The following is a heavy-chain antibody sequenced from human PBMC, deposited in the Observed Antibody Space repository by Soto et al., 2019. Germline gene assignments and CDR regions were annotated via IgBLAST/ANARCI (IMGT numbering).Heavy chain of an antibody. CDR2: ISWNSGSI. V-gene: IGHV3-9*01. CDR3: AKDMEVKIRFLEWLYIDY. J-gene: IGHJ4*02. Sequence: GGSLRLSCAASGFTFDDYAMHWVRQAPGKGLEWVSGISWNSGSIGYADSVKGRFTISRDNAKNSLYLQMNSLRAEDTALYYCAKDMEVKIRFLEWLYIDYWGQGTLVTVSS. D-gene: IGHD3-3*01. CDR1: GFTFDDYA.